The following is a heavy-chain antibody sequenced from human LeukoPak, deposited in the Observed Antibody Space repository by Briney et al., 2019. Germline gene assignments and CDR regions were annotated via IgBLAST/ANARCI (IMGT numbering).Heavy chain of an antibody. CDR2: INHSGSA. CDR3: ARGQPPYSDGSTYYAGGFYYYDN. V-gene: IGHV4-34*01. J-gene: IGHJ4*02. CDR1: GGSFSGYY. Sequence: SETLSLTCAVYGGSFSGYYWSWIRQTPGKGLEWIGEINHSGSAKYNPSLKSRVTISVTLSKNQFSLDLSSVTAADTGVYYCARGQPPYSDGSTYYAGGFYYYDNWVQGTLVTVSS. D-gene: IGHD2-15*01.